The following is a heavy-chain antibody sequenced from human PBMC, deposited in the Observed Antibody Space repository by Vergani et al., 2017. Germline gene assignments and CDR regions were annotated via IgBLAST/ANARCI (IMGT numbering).Heavy chain of an antibody. CDR2: IGTAGDT. CDR1: GFTFSSYD. J-gene: IGHJ3*02. D-gene: IGHD4-17*01. Sequence: EVQLVESGGGLVQPGGSLRLSCAASGFTFSSYDMHWVRQATGKGLEWVSAIGTAGDTYYPGFVKGRFTISRENAKNSLYLQMNSLRAGDTAVYYCARARTQYGDYNLGAVAFDIWGQGTMVTVSS. V-gene: IGHV3-13*01. CDR3: ARARTQYGDYNLGAVAFDI.